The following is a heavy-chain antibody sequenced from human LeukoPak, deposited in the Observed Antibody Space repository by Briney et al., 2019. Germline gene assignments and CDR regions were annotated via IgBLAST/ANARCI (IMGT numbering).Heavy chain of an antibody. Sequence: GASVKVSCKASGYTFTSYAMNWVRQAPGQGLEWMGWINTNTGNPTYAQGFTGRFVFSLDTSVSTAYLQISSLKAEDTAVYYCARGRVNRLEISSGSYYKWFDPWGQGTLVTVSS. CDR1: GYTFTSYA. CDR3: ARGRVNRLEISSGSYYKWFDP. V-gene: IGHV7-4-1*02. D-gene: IGHD3-10*01. J-gene: IGHJ5*02. CDR2: INTNTGNP.